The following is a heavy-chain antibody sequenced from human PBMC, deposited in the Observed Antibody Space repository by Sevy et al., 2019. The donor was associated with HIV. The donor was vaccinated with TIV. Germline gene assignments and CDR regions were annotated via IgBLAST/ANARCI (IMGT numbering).Heavy chain of an antibody. D-gene: IGHD3-22*01. CDR2: ISSRSSTI. J-gene: IGHJ5*02. V-gene: IGHV3-48*02. CDR3: ARESWDMIEAWFDP. Sequence: GGYLRLSCAASGFTFSSYSMNWVRQAPGKGLEWVSYISSRSSTIYYADSVKGRFTISRDNAKNSLYLQMNSLRDEDTAVYYCARESWDMIEAWFDPWGQGTLVTVSS. CDR1: GFTFSSYS.